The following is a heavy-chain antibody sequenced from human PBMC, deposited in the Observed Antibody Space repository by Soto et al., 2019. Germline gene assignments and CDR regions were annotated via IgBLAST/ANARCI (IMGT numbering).Heavy chain of an antibody. D-gene: IGHD6-13*01. CDR2: ISAYNGNT. Sequence: GASVKVSCKASGYTFTSYGISWVRQAPGQGLEWMGWISAYNGNTNYAQKLQGRVTMTTDTSTSTACMELRSLRSDDTAVYYCARDQDSSSWYGTFDYYYYGMDVWGQGTTVPVSS. CDR1: GYTFTSYG. J-gene: IGHJ6*02. CDR3: ARDQDSSSWYGTFDYYYYGMDV. V-gene: IGHV1-18*04.